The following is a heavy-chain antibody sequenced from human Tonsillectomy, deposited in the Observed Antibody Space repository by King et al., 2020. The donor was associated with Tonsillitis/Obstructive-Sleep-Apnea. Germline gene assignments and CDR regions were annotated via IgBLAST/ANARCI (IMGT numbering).Heavy chain of an antibody. D-gene: IGHD3-10*01. CDR3: ARDGSGGDYYYYGMDV. CDR1: GFVFSSHG. J-gene: IGHJ6*02. V-gene: IGHV3-33*01. CDR2: IWFDGSNE. Sequence: VQLVESGGGVVQPGRSLRLSCAASGFVFSSHGMHWVRQAPGKGLEWVAIIWFDGSNEYYADSVKGRFTISRDNSKNTLYLQMNSLRAEDTAVYYCARDGSGGDYYYYGMDVWGQGTTVTVSS.